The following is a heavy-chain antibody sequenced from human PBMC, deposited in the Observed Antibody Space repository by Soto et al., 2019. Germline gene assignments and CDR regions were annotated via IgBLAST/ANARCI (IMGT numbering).Heavy chain of an antibody. CDR1: GFTFSIYA. Sequence: QVQLVESGGGVVQPGRSLRLSCAASGFTFSIYAMHWVRQAAGKGLEWVAVIWYHGNNKYYADSVKGRFTISRDNSKNTLYLQMNSPRAEDTALYYCARDRDPGQWLTTNNFDYWGQGTLVTVSS. CDR3: ARDRDPGQWLTTNNFDY. V-gene: IGHV3-33*01. CDR2: IWYHGNNK. D-gene: IGHD6-19*01. J-gene: IGHJ4*02.